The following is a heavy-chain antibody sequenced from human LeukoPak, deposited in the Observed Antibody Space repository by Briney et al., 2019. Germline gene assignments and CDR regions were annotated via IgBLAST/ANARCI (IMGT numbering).Heavy chain of an antibody. CDR3: ARAHPLVIFGVVKLLHAFDI. J-gene: IGHJ3*02. D-gene: IGHD3-3*01. V-gene: IGHV1-69*13. CDR2: IIPIFGTA. CDR1: GGTFSSYA. Sequence: GASVKVSCKASGGTFSSYAISWVRQAPGQGLEWMGGIIPIFGTANYAQKFQGRVTITADESTSTAYMELSSLRSEDTAVYYCARAHPLVIFGVVKLLHAFDIWGQGTMVTVSS.